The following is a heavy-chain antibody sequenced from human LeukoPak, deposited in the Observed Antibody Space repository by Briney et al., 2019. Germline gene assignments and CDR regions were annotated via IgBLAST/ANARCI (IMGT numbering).Heavy chain of an antibody. V-gene: IGHV3-23*01. CDR3: AKDVAAGGYYHDSPGVGMDV. Sequence: SGGSLRLSCAASGFTFSSYAMSWVRQAPGKGLEWVSAISGSGGSTYYADSVKGRFTISRDNSKNTLYLQMNSLRAEDTAVYYCAKDVAAGGYYHDSPGVGMDVWGQGTTVTVSS. J-gene: IGHJ6*02. CDR1: GFTFSSYA. D-gene: IGHD3-22*01. CDR2: ISGSGGST.